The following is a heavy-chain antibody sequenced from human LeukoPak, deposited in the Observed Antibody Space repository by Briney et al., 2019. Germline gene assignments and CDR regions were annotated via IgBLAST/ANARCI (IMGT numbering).Heavy chain of an antibody. D-gene: IGHD6-19*01. Sequence: GGSLRLSCAASGFTFSSYGMSWVRQAPGKGLEWVSAISGSGGSTYYADSVKGRFTISRDNSKNTLYLQMNSLRAEDTAVYYCAKDGQQWLPRYYFDYWGQGTLVTVSS. CDR2: ISGSGGST. J-gene: IGHJ4*02. CDR3: AKDGQQWLPRYYFDY. CDR1: GFTFSSYG. V-gene: IGHV3-23*01.